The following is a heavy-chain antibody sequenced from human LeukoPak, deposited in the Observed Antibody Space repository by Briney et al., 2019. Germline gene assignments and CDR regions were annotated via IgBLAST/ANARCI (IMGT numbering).Heavy chain of an antibody. CDR2: INAYNGDT. CDR3: ARGGSGHWFDP. V-gene: IGHV1-18*04. Sequence: ASVKVSCKASGYTLNIYGISWVRQAPGQGLEWMGWINAYNGDTNHAQKFQGRVTMTTDTSTTTAYMELGSLRSDDTAVYYCARGGSGHWFDPWGQGTLVTVSS. D-gene: IGHD6-25*01. J-gene: IGHJ5*02. CDR1: GYTLNIYG.